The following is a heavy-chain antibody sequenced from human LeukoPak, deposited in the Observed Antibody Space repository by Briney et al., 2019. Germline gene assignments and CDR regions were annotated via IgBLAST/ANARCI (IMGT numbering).Heavy chain of an antibody. CDR2: IRYDGSNK. CDR1: GFTFSSYG. J-gene: IGHJ6*03. D-gene: IGHD3-10*01. V-gene: IGHV3-30*02. Sequence: GGSLRLSCAASGFTFSSYGMHWVRQAPGKGLEWVAFIRYDGSNKYYADSVKGRFTISRDNSKNTLYLQMNSLRAEDTAVYYCAKDHYILWFGELPRYMDVWGKGTTVTISS. CDR3: AKDHYILWFGELPRYMDV.